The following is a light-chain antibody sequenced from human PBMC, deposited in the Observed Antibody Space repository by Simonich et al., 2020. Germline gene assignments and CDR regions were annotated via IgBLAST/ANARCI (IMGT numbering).Light chain of an antibody. J-gene: IGKJ4*01. Sequence: EIVLTQSPATLSLSPGERATLSCRASQSVSSYLAWYQQKPGQAPRLLIYDASNRATGIPARFSGSGSGTDFTLTISSLEPEDFATYYCQQYDNLPFGGGTKVEIK. CDR2: DAS. CDR1: QSVSSY. CDR3: QQYDNLP. V-gene: IGKV3-11*01.